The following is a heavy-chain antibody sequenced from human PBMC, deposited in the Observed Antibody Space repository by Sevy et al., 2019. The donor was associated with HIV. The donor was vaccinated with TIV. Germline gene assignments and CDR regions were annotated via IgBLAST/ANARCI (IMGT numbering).Heavy chain of an antibody. CDR3: ARDPTYYYGSGSSLSYGMDV. D-gene: IGHD3-10*01. V-gene: IGHV3-48*01. CDR1: GFTFSSYS. Sequence: GGSLRLSCAASGFTFSSYSMNWVRQAPGKGLEWVSYISSSSSTIYYADSVKGRFTISRDNAKNSLYLQMNSLRAEDTAVYYCARDPTYYYGSGSSLSYGMDVWGQWTTVTVSS. J-gene: IGHJ6*02. CDR2: ISSSSSTI.